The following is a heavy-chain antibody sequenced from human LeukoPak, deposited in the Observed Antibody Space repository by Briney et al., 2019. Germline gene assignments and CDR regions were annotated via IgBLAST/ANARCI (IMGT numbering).Heavy chain of an antibody. CDR1: GFTFSSYA. CDR2: VSSNGGST. V-gene: IGHV3-64D*09. Sequence: GGSLRLSCSASGFTFSSYAMHWGRQAPGKGLEYVSAVSSNGGSTYYADSVKGRFTISRDNSKNTLYLQMSSLRAEDTAVYYCVASYYYDSSGSPWGQGTLVTVSS. D-gene: IGHD3-22*01. J-gene: IGHJ4*02. CDR3: VASYYYDSSGSP.